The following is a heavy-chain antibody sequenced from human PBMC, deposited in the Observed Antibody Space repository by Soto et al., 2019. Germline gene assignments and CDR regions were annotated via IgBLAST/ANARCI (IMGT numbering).Heavy chain of an antibody. D-gene: IGHD2-2*01. CDR3: ARARLDTPALDY. V-gene: IGHV3-30*09. CDR1: GFTFSPYA. J-gene: IGHJ4*02. CDR2: ISYDGNNK. Sequence: QVQLVESGGGVVXXXRSLRLSXXXXGFTFSPYAMHWVRQAPGKGLEWVAVISYDGNNKNYADSVKGRLAISRDNSRNTLYLQMNSLRAEDTAVYYCARARLDTPALDYWGQGTLVTVSS.